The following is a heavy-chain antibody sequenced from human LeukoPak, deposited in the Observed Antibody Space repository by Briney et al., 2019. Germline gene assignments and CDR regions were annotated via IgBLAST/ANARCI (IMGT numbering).Heavy chain of an antibody. J-gene: IGHJ3*02. CDR1: GFTFSSYA. D-gene: IGHD2-2*01. Sequence: GGSLRLPCAASGFTFSSYAMSWVRQAPGKGLEWVSAISGSGGSTYYADSVKGRFTISRDNSKNTLYLQMNSLRAEDTAVYYCAKELGYCSSTSCYGSDAFDIWGQGTMVTVSS. CDR2: ISGSGGST. CDR3: AKELGYCSSTSCYGSDAFDI. V-gene: IGHV3-23*01.